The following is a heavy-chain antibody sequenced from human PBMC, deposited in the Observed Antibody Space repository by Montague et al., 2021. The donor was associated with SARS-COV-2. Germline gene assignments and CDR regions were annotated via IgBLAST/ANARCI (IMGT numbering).Heavy chain of an antibody. CDR3: ARDRYSSGHYADY. J-gene: IGHJ4*02. CDR1: GFTFSSYS. CDR2: ISSSSSYI. V-gene: IGHV3-21*01. D-gene: IGHD6-19*01. Sequence: SLRLSCAASGFTFSSYSMNWVRQAPGKGLEWVSSISSSSSYIYYADSVKGRFTISRDNAKNSLYLRMYSLRAEDTAVYYCARDRYSSGHYADYWGQGTLVTVSS.